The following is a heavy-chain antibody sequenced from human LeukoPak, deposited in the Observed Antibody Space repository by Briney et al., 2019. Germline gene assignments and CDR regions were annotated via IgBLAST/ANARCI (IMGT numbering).Heavy chain of an antibody. D-gene: IGHD2-15*01. CDR1: GFTFSSHA. CDR3: AKDPAGGVVAATNY. CDR2: ISGSGGST. Sequence: GGSLRLSCAASGFTFSSHAMSWVRQAPGKGLEWVSAISGSGGSTYYADSVKGRFTISRDNSKNTLYLQMNSLRAEDTAVYYCAKDPAGGVVAATNYWGQGTLVTVSS. J-gene: IGHJ4*02. V-gene: IGHV3-23*01.